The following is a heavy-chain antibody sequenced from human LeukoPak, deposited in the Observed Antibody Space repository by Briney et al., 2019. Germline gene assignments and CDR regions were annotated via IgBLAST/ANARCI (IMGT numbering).Heavy chain of an antibody. Sequence: GGSLRLSCAASGFSFSNFAMHWVRQAPGKGLEWVALTSYDGSNHFYTDSVKGRFTISRDNSKNMLYLQMNNLRAEDTAVYYCSGGGSGWYSNYWGQGTLVTVSS. CDR3: SGGGSGWYSNY. D-gene: IGHD6-19*01. V-gene: IGHV3-30-3*01. CDR2: TSYDGSNH. CDR1: GFSFSNFA. J-gene: IGHJ4*02.